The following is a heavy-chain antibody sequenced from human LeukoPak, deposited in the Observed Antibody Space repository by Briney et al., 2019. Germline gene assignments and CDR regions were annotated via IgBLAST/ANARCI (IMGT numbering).Heavy chain of an antibody. CDR3: AKTASYYYGSGSQFDY. V-gene: IGHV1-8*03. CDR1: GYTFTSYD. Sequence: GASVKVSCKASGYTFTSYDINWVRQATGQGLEWMGWMNPNSGNTGYAQKFQGRVTITRNTSIDTAYMELNSLRAEDTALYYCAKTASYYYGSGSQFDYWGQGTLVTVSS. CDR2: MNPNSGNT. D-gene: IGHD3-10*01. J-gene: IGHJ4*02.